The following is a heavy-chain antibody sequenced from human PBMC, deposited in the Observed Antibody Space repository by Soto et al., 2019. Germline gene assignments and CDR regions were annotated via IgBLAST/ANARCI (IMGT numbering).Heavy chain of an antibody. Sequence: SETLSLTCTVSGGSISSYYWSWIRQPSWKGLEWIGYIHYSGSTNYNPSLKSRVTISVDTSKNQFSLKLSSVTAADTAVYYCASLGYCSSTSCSPSREYYYYYMDVWGKGTTVTVSS. CDR3: ASLGYCSSTSCSPSREYYYYYMDV. CDR1: GGSISSYY. CDR2: IHYSGST. V-gene: IGHV4-59*08. D-gene: IGHD2-2*01. J-gene: IGHJ6*03.